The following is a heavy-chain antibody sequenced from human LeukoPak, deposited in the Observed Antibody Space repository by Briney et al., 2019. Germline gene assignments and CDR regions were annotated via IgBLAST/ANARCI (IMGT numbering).Heavy chain of an antibody. J-gene: IGHJ4*02. Sequence: PGGSLRLSCAASGFTFSSFVMHWVRQAPGKGLEWVAYIRYDGSNKKYADSLEGRFTISRDNSKNALYLQMNSLRAEDTAVYYCARRIAAAGTLGYWGQGTLVTVSS. D-gene: IGHD6-13*01. CDR1: GFTFSSFV. CDR2: IRYDGSNK. V-gene: IGHV3-30*02. CDR3: ARRIAAAGTLGY.